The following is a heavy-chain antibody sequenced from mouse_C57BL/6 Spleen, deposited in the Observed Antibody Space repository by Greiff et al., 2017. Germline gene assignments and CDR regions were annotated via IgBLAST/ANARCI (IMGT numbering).Heavy chain of an antibody. J-gene: IGHJ1*03. CDR2: IYPGDGDT. CDR1: GYAFSSYW. D-gene: IGHD1-1*01. V-gene: IGHV1-80*01. CDR3: ARDYYGSSYPFDV. Sequence: VQLQESGAELVKPGASVKISCKASGYAFSSYWMNWVKQRPGKGLEWIGQIYPGDGDTNYNGKFKGKDTLTADKSSSTAYMQLSSLTSEDSAVYFCARDYYGSSYPFDVWGTGTTVTVSS.